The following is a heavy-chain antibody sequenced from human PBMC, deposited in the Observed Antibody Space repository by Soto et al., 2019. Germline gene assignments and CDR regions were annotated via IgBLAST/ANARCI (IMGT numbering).Heavy chain of an antibody. CDR2: ISGSGGST. CDR3: AKDREYYYDSSSWFDP. J-gene: IGHJ5*02. CDR1: GFTFSSYA. D-gene: IGHD3-22*01. V-gene: IGHV3-23*01. Sequence: GGSLRLSCAASGFTFSSYAMSWVRQAPGKGLEWVSAISGSGGSTYYADSVKGRFTISRDNSKNTLYLQMNSLRAEDTAVYYCAKDREYYYDSSSWFDPWGQGTLVTVSS.